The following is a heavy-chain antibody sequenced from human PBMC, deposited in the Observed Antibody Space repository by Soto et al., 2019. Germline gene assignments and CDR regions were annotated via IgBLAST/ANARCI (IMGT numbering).Heavy chain of an antibody. CDR3: ARESGDWPLNWFDP. CDR1: GFNFTNHW. CDR2: ITSDGKSK. D-gene: IGHD2-21*02. Sequence: VHLVESGGGLVQPGGSLRLSCAASGFNFTNHWMHWVRQAPGKGLVWVSHITSDGKSKAYAESVKGRFAISRDNAKNTVYLQMNGLTVEDTAVYYCARESGDWPLNWFDPWGQGTLVTVSS. V-gene: IGHV3-74*01. J-gene: IGHJ5*02.